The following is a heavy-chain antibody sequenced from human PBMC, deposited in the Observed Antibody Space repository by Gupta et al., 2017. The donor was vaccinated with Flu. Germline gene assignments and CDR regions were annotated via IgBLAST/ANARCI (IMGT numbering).Heavy chain of an antibody. V-gene: IGHV3-7*01. Sequence: WMGWVRQAPGKGLEWVANIKQDGSEKYYVDSVKGRFTISRDNAKNSLYLQMNSLRAEDTAVYYCASGSYVPNWGQGTLVTVSS. D-gene: IGHD1-26*01. CDR3: ASGSYVPN. CDR1: W. CDR2: IKQDGSEK. J-gene: IGHJ4*02.